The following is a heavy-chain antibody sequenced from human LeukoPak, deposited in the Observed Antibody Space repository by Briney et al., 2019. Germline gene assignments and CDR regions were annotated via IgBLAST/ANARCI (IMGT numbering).Heavy chain of an antibody. J-gene: IGHJ6*03. CDR3: ARHSGWYEIDYYYYMDV. Sequence: PSETLSLTCTVSGGSITSNYWSWIRQPAGKGLEWIGRVSTTGTSNYNPSLKSRITMSVDTSNNQFSLRLSSVTAADTAVYSCARHSGWYEIDYYYYMDVWGKGTTVTVSS. D-gene: IGHD6-19*01. CDR2: VSTTGTS. CDR1: GGSITSNY. V-gene: IGHV4-4*07.